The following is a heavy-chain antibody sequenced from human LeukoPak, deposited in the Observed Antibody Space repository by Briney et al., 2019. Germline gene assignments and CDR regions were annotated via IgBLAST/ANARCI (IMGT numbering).Heavy chain of an antibody. V-gene: IGHV3-23*01. D-gene: IGHD3-10*01. CDR3: ARAAMVRGVDYFDY. CDR2: ISGSGGSA. CDR1: GFTFSTYA. J-gene: IGHJ4*02. Sequence: GGSLRLSCAVSGFTFSTYAMSWVRQAPGKGLECVSSISGSGGSAYYTDSVKGRFTISRDNSKNTLYLQMNSLRAEDTALYYCARAAMVRGVDYFDYWGQGTLVTVSS.